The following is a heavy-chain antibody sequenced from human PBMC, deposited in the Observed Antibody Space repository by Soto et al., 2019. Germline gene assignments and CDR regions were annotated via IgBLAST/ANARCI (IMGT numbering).Heavy chain of an antibody. V-gene: IGHV1-69*13. J-gene: IGHJ5*02. CDR2: IVPVFGTP. Sequence: GASVKVSCKASGGVFSNYALTWVRQAPGQGLEWVGGIVPVFGTPNYAPKFQGRVTVTADESTRTGYMELRSLRSEDTAVYYCAIEVGRSNQFDLWGQGTMVTVSS. D-gene: IGHD6-13*01. CDR3: AIEVGRSNQFDL. CDR1: GGVFSNYA.